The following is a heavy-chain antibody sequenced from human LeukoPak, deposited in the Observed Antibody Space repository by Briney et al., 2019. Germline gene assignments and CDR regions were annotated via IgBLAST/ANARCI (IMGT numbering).Heavy chain of an antibody. D-gene: IGHD3-10*01. J-gene: IGHJ4*02. CDR1: AFTFSSYA. CDR2: ISYDGSNK. V-gene: IGHV3-30-3*01. CDR3: ARSMVRGVIGVLDY. Sequence: GGSLRLSCAASAFTFSSYAMHWVRQAPGKGLEWVAVISYDGSNKYYADSVKGRFTISRDNSKNTLYLQMNSLRAEDTAVYYCARSMVRGVIGVLDYWGQGTLVTVSS.